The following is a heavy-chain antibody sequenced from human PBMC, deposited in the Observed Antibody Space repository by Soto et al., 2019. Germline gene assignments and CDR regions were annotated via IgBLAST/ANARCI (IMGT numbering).Heavy chain of an antibody. V-gene: IGHV1-8*01. D-gene: IGHD5-18*01. CDR1: GYTFTSYD. Sequence: ASVKVSCKASGYTFTSYDINWVRQATGQGLEWMGWMNPNSGNTGYAQKFQGRVTMTRNTSISTAYMELSSLRSEDTAVYYCARLDTAMGYYYYYYGMDVWGQGTTVTVSS. CDR2: MNPNSGNT. CDR3: ARLDTAMGYYYYYYGMDV. J-gene: IGHJ6*02.